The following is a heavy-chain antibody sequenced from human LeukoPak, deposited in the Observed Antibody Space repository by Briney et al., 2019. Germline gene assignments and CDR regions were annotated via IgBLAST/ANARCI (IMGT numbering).Heavy chain of an antibody. CDR3: ARDQRSLDY. CDR1: GNTFTSYY. Sequence: ASVKVSCKASGNTFTSYYIHWVRQAPGQGLEWMGIINPSGDSINYAQKFQGRVTLTRDTSTSTVYMELSSLRSEDTAVYYCARDQRSLDYWGQGTLVTVSS. V-gene: IGHV1-46*01. CDR2: INPSGDSI. J-gene: IGHJ4*02. D-gene: IGHD4-17*01.